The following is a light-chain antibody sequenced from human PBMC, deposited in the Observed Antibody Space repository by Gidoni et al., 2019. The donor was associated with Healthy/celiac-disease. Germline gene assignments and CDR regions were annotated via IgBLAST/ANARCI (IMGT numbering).Light chain of an antibody. CDR1: SSDVGSYNL. V-gene: IGLV2-23*01. CDR2: EGS. Sequence: QSSLTQPAYVSGSPGRSITISCTGTSSDVGSYNLVSLYQQHPGKAPKLMIYEGSKRPSGVSNRFSGSKSGNTASLTISGLQAEDEADYYCCSYAGSSTPYVFGTGTKVTVL. J-gene: IGLJ1*01. CDR3: CSYAGSSTPYV.